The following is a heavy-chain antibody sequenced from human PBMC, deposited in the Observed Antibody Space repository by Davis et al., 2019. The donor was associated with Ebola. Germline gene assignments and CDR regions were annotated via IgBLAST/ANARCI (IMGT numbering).Heavy chain of an antibody. Sequence: PGGSLRLSCAASGFTFSSYSMNWVRQAPGKGLEWVSSISSSSSYIYYADSVKGRFTISRDNAKNSLYLQMNSLRAEDMALYYCAKGVSSGWYYFDYWGQGTLVTVSS. CDR2: ISSSSSYI. D-gene: IGHD6-19*01. CDR3: AKGVSSGWYYFDY. CDR1: GFTFSSYS. J-gene: IGHJ4*02. V-gene: IGHV3-21*04.